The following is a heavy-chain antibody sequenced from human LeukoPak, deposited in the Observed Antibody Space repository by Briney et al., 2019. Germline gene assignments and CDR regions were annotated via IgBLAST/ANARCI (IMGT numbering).Heavy chain of an antibody. CDR1: GYTFTSYD. D-gene: IGHD3-22*01. Sequence: AASVKVSCKASGYTFTSYDINWVRQATGQGLEWMGWMNPNSGNTGYAQKFQGRVTMTRNTSISTAYMELSSLRSEDTAVYYCARAKDDVGSGYGYYFDYWGQGTLVTVSS. J-gene: IGHJ4*02. V-gene: IGHV1-8*02. CDR3: ARAKDDVGSGYGYYFDY. CDR2: MNPNSGNT.